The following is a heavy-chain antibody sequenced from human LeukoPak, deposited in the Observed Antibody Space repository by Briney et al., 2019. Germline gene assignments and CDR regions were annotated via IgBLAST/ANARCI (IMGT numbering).Heavy chain of an antibody. D-gene: IGHD3-10*01. V-gene: IGHV7-4-1*02. CDR3: VRGTPTPGMDY. CDR1: GGSFSRYA. J-gene: IGHJ4*02. Sequence: ASVKVSCKASGGSFSRYAISWVRQAPGQGLEWMGNIDTTTGNPRYAQDFTGRFVFSLDTSVSTAYLQITSLKADDTAAYYCVRGTPTPGMDYWGQGTQVTVSS. CDR2: IDTTTGNP.